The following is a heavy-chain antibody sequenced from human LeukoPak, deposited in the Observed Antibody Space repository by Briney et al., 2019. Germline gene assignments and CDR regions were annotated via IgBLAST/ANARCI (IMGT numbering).Heavy chain of an antibody. CDR2: IIPIFGTA. D-gene: IGHD3-16*01. Sequence: SVKVSCKASGGTFSSYAISWVRQAPGQGLEWMGGIIPIFGTANYAQKFQGRVTITADESTSTAYMELSSLRSEDTAVYYCARVWLPLGELRYYFDYWGQGTLDTVSS. CDR3: ARVWLPLGELRYYFDY. CDR1: GGTFSSYA. V-gene: IGHV1-69*01. J-gene: IGHJ4*02.